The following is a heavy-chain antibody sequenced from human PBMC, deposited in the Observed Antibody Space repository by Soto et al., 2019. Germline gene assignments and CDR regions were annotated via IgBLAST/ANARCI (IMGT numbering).Heavy chain of an antibody. CDR1: GGSISSGGYY. Sequence: QVQLQESGPGLVKPSQTLSLTCTVSGGSISSGGYYWSWIRQHPGKGLEWIGYIYYSGSTYYNPSLKSRVTISVDTSKNQFSLKLSSVTAADTAVYYCARGTTVTTCGDFDYWGQGTLVTVSS. J-gene: IGHJ4*02. CDR2: IYYSGST. V-gene: IGHV4-31*03. CDR3: ARGTTVTTCGDFDY. D-gene: IGHD4-17*01.